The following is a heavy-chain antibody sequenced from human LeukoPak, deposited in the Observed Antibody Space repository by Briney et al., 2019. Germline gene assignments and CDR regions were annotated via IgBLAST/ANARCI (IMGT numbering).Heavy chain of an antibody. J-gene: IGHJ4*02. CDR2: IKQDGSEK. Sequence: GGSLRLSCAASGFTFSSYWMSWVRQAPGKGLEWVANIKQDGSEKYYVDALKGRFTISRDNAKNSLYLQMNSLRAEDTAMYYCARNKRLDSWGQGILVTVSS. V-gene: IGHV3-7*01. CDR3: ARNKRLDS. D-gene: IGHD1/OR15-1a*01. CDR1: GFTFSSYW.